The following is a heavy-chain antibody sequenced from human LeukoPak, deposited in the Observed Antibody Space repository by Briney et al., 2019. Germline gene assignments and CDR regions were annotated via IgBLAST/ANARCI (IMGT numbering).Heavy chain of an antibody. V-gene: IGHV4-34*01. CDR2: INRSGST. D-gene: IGHD3-10*01. J-gene: IGHJ6*03. CDR1: GGSFRGYY. Sequence: PSETLSLTCDVYGGSFRGYYWSWIRQPPGKGLEWIGEINRSGSTNYNPSLKSRVTISVDTSKNQFSLKLSSVTAAADTAVYYCARRSAGPRGDYYYYHMDVWGKGTTVTISS. CDR3: ARRSAGPRGDYYYYHMDV.